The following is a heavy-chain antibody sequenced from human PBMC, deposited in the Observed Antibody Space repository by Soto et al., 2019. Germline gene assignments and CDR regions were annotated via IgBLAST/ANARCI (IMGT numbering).Heavy chain of an antibody. Sequence: PSETLSVTCTVSVGSVSSGSYYWIWIRQPPGKGLEWIGYIYYSGSTNYNPSLKSRVTISVDTSKNQFSLKLSSVTAADTAVYYCARVRLDYYDSSGYPVFDYWGQGTLVTVSS. CDR1: VGSVSSGSYY. CDR3: ARVRLDYYDSSGYPVFDY. V-gene: IGHV4-61*01. CDR2: IYYSGST. D-gene: IGHD3-22*01. J-gene: IGHJ4*02.